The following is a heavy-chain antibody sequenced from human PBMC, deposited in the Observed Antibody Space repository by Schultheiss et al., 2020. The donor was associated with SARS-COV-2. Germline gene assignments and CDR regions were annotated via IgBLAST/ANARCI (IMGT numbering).Heavy chain of an antibody. CDR2: ISGSGGST. Sequence: GGSLRLSCAASGFTFKDYAMNWVRQAPGKGLEWVSIISGSGGSTFYADSVKGRFTISRDNSKNTLFVQMNSLRAEDTAVYYCAVHPGYSYDLPLDYWGQGTLVTVSS. J-gene: IGHJ4*02. D-gene: IGHD5-18*01. V-gene: IGHV3-23*01. CDR1: GFTFKDYA. CDR3: AVHPGYSYDLPLDY.